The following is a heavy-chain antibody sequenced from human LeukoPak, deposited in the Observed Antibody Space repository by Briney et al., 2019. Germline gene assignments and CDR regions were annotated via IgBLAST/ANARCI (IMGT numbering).Heavy chain of an antibody. CDR1: GGNFGNYV. Sequence: ASVKVSCTASGGNFGNYVIHWVRQAPGQGLEWMGRITPFFGVANYAQTFQDRVTFTADKITNTAYMQISSLKSEDTAVYFCARDTNEEYSSSSDGLAVWGQGTTVTVSS. CDR3: ARDTNEEYSSSSDGLAV. V-gene: IGHV1-69*04. D-gene: IGHD6-6*01. CDR2: ITPFFGVA. J-gene: IGHJ6*02.